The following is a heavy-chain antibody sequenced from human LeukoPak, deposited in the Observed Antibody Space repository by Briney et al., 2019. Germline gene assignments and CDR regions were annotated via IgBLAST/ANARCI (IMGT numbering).Heavy chain of an antibody. D-gene: IGHD2-2*01. CDR3: AREYCSSTSCYPPYWFDP. V-gene: IGHV3-33*01. Sequence: GGSLRLSCAASGFTFSSYGMHWVRQAPGKGLEWVAVIWYDGSNKYYADSVKGRFTISRDNSKNKLYLQMNSLRAEDTAVYYCAREYCSSTSCYPPYWFDPWGQGTLVTVSS. CDR1: GFTFSSYG. J-gene: IGHJ5*02. CDR2: IWYDGSNK.